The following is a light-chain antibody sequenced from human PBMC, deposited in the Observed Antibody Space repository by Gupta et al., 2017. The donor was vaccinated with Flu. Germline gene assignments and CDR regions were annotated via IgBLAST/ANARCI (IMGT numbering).Light chain of an antibody. CDR1: DSDIGGFNY. CDR3: SSYTGTSLL. J-gene: IGLJ2*01. CDR2: GVT. Sequence: QSALTQPRSVSGSPGQSVTISCTGTDSDIGGFNYVSWYQQRPGKAPTLIIYGVTQGPSGVPDRFSGSKSGNTASLTISGLQAEDEADYYCSSYTGTSLLFGGGTKLTVL. V-gene: IGLV2-11*01.